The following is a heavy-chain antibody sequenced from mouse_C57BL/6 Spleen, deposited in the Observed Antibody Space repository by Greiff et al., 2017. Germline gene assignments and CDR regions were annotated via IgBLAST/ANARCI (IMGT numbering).Heavy chain of an antibody. D-gene: IGHD1-1*01. CDR2: IYPGSGST. CDR3: ARPITTVVAYYAMDY. V-gene: IGHV1-55*01. CDR1: GYTFTSYW. Sequence: QVHVKQPGAELVKPGASVKMSCKASGYTFTSYWITWVKQRPGQGLEWIGDIYPGSGSTNYNEKFKSKATLTVDTSSSTAYMQLSSLTSEDSAVYYCARPITTVVAYYAMDYWGQGTSVTVSS. J-gene: IGHJ4*01.